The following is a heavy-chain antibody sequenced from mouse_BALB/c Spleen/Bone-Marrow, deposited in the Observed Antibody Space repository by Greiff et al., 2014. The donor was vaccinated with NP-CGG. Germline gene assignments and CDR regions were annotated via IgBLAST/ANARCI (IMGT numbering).Heavy chain of an antibody. V-gene: IGHV1-9*01. Sequence: SGAELMKPGASVKMSCKATGYTFNSYWIEWVKQRPGHGLEWIGGILPGSGITNYNEKFKVKATFNADTSSNTAYMQLSSLTSEDSAVYYCARSPYWGQGTLVTVSA. J-gene: IGHJ3*01. CDR1: GYTFNSYW. CDR2: ILPGSGIT. CDR3: ARSPY.